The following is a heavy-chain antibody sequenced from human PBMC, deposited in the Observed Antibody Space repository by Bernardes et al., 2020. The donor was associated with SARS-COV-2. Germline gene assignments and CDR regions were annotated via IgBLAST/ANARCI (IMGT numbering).Heavy chain of an antibody. V-gene: IGHV6-1*01. CDR3: ARGFLRTGFDP. J-gene: IGHJ5*02. D-gene: IGHD6-25*01. CDR1: GDSVSSAA. Sequence: TLSLTFAISGDSVSSAAWNWIRQSPSRGLEWLGRTYYMSQWNTDYAFSMKSRITINSDTSKNHFSLQLNSVIPEDTAMYFCARGFLRTGFDPWGQGTLVTVSS. CDR2: TYYMSQWNT.